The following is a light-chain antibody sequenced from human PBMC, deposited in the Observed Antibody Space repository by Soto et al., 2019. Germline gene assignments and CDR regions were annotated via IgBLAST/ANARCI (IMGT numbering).Light chain of an antibody. J-gene: IGKJ4*01. CDR3: QQYEAYPLT. Sequence: DIQLTQSPSTLSASVGDRVTITCRASQSINSWLAWYQQKPGKAPKLLVYKASSLESGVPSRFSGSGYETEFTLTISTLQPDDFATYYCQQYEAYPLTFGGGTKVEI. V-gene: IGKV1-5*03. CDR1: QSINSW. CDR2: KAS.